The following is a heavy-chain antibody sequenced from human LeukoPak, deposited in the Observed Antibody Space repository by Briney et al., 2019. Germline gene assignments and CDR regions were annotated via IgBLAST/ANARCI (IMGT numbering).Heavy chain of an antibody. Sequence: SETLSLTCTVSGGSISSSSLYWDWIRQPPGKGLEWIGTVYYSGSTYYNPSLKSRVTISEDTSKNQFSLKLSSVTAADTAVYYCARNDSSLGAGAFDIWGQGTTVTVSS. CDR1: GGSISSSSLY. D-gene: IGHD3-22*01. CDR2: VYYSGST. CDR3: ARNDSSLGAGAFDI. V-gene: IGHV4-39*01. J-gene: IGHJ3*02.